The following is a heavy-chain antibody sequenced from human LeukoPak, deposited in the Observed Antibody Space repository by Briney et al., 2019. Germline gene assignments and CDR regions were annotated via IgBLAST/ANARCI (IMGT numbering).Heavy chain of an antibody. CDR3: XXXXXXSLTRCAKNYYYYMDV. J-gene: IGHJ6*03. D-gene: IGHD2-2*01. V-gene: IGHV3-23*01. CDR1: GFTFSNYA. Sequence: GGSLRLSCAASGFTFSNYAMSWVRRAPGKGLEWVSGISGSGSNTYYADSVKGRFTVSRDNSKNTLYLQMNGLRSDDTAVFYCXXXXXXSLTRCAKNYYYYMDVWGKGTPVTVSS. CDR2: ISGSGSNT.